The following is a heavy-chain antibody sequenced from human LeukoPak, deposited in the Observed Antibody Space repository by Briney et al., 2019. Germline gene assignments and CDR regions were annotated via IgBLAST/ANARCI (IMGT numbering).Heavy chain of an antibody. CDR1: GFTFSSYW. D-gene: IGHD3-22*01. V-gene: IGHV3-7*01. Sequence: PGGSLRLSCAASGFTFSSYWMSWVRQAPGKGLEWVANIKQDGSEKYYVDSVKGRFTISRDNAKNSLYLQMNSLRAEDTAVYYCARAIHDSSGYYLRETYFDYWGQGTLVTASS. J-gene: IGHJ4*02. CDR3: ARAIHDSSGYYLRETYFDY. CDR2: IKQDGSEK.